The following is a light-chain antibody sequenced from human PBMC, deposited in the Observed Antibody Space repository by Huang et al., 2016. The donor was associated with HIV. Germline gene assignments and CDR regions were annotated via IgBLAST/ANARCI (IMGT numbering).Light chain of an antibody. V-gene: IGKV3-11*01. CDR3: QQRSNWFLT. Sequence: EIVLTQSPATLSLSPGERATLSCRASQSVSSYLAWYQQKPGQAPSLLIDDASNRATGIPARFSGSGSGTDFTLTISSLEPEDFAVYYCQQRSNWFLTFGGGTKVEIK. CDR1: QSVSSY. J-gene: IGKJ4*01. CDR2: DAS.